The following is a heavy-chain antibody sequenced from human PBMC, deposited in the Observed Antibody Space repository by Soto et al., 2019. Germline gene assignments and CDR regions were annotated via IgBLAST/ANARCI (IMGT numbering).Heavy chain of an antibody. CDR3: ARDLISYYDFCSGNDRGY. J-gene: IGHJ4*02. CDR2: IIPIFGTA. Sequence: QVQLVQSGAEVKKPGYSVKVSCKASGGTFSSYAISWVRQAPGQGLEWMGGIIPIFGTANYAQKFQGRVTITADESTSTAYMELSSLRSEDTAVYYCARDLISYYDFCSGNDRGYWGQGTLVTVSS. D-gene: IGHD3-3*01. CDR1: GGTFSSYA. V-gene: IGHV1-69*01.